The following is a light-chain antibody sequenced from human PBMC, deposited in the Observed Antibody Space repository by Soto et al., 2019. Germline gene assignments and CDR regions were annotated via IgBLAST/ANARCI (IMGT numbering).Light chain of an antibody. V-gene: IGLV1-44*01. CDR3: AARDDSLNGPV. CDR1: SSNIGSNA. J-gene: IGLJ2*01. CDR2: NND. Sequence: QSVLTQPPSASGTPGQRVTISCSGSSSNIGSNAVNWYQQLPGTAPKLLIYNNDQRPSGVPDRFSGSKSGTSASLAISGLQSDDEAEYHCAARDDSLNGPVFGGGTKVTVL.